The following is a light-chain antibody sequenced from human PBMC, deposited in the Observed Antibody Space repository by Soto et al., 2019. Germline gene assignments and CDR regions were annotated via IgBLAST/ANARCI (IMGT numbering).Light chain of an antibody. CDR1: QDISNY. Sequence: IQMTQSPSTLSASVVDRVTITCQASQDISNYLNWYQQKPGKAPKLLIYDASNLETGVPSRFSGSGSGTDFTFTISSLQPEDIATYYCQQYDDLITFGQGTRLEI. J-gene: IGKJ5*01. V-gene: IGKV1-33*01. CDR3: QQYDDLIT. CDR2: DAS.